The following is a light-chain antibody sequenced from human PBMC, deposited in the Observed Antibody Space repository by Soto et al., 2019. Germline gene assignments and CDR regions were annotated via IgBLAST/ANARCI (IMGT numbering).Light chain of an antibody. Sequence: EIVLTQSPGTLSLSPGERATLSCRASQSVSSSFLAWYQQKPGQAPRLLIYGASSRDTGIPDRFSCSGYVTDFTLTISRLEPEDCAVYYCQQYGISPYTFGQGTKLEIK. CDR2: GAS. CDR1: QSVSSSF. J-gene: IGKJ2*01. CDR3: QQYGISPYT. V-gene: IGKV3-20*01.